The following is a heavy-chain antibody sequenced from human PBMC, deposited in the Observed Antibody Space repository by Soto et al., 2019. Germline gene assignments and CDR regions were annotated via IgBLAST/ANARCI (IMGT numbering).Heavy chain of an antibody. D-gene: IGHD3-22*01. Sequence: SGPTLVNPTQTLTLTCSFSGFSLKTNGMRVSWIRQPPGKALEWLARIDGDDDKLYSTSLKTRLTISKDTSRNQVVLTMTNMDPEDTATHYCARSPPPYYYDSSGHTFDSWGPGTLVTVSS. CDR3: ARSPPPYYYDSSGHTFDS. V-gene: IGHV2-70*04. CDR1: GFSLKTNGMR. J-gene: IGHJ4*02. CDR2: IDGDDDK.